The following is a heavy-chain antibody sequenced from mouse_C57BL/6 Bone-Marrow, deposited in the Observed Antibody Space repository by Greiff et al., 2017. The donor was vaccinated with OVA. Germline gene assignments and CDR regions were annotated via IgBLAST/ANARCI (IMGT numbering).Heavy chain of an antibody. D-gene: IGHD2-5*01. CDR2: ISYSGST. V-gene: IGHV3-8*01. J-gene: IGHJ2*01. CDR1: GYSITSDY. Sequence: EVKLEESGPGLAKPSQTLSLTCSVTGYSITSDYWNWIRKFPGNKLEYMGYISYSGSTYYNPSLKSRISITRDTSKNQYYLQLNSVTTEDTATYYCARYQTYYSNYGFFDYWGQGTTLTVSS. CDR3: ARYQTYYSNYGFFDY.